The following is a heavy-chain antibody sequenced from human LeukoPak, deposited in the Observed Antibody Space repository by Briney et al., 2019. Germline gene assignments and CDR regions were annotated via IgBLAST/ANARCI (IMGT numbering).Heavy chain of an antibody. CDR1: GFTFSSYA. Sequence: GGSLRLSCAASGFTFSSYAMSWVRQAPGKGLEWVSAISGSGGSTYYADSVKGRFTISRDNSKNTLYLQMNSLRAEDTAVYYCAKVGIGHYYDSSGVDYWGQGTLVTVSS. CDR2: ISGSGGST. V-gene: IGHV3-23*01. J-gene: IGHJ4*02. CDR3: AKVGIGHYYDSSGVDY. D-gene: IGHD3-22*01.